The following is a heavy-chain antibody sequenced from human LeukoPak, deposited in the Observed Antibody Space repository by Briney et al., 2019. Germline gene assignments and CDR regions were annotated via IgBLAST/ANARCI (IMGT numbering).Heavy chain of an antibody. J-gene: IGHJ6*03. V-gene: IGHV3-30*02. Sequence: QPGGSLRLSCAASRFTFRSFGIHWVRQAPGKGLEWVAFIRDDGSNKYYADSVKGRFTISRDNSKNTLFLQMNSLRGEDTAVYYCAKDPSNYGSGFMDVWGKGTTVTVSS. CDR3: AKDPSNYGSGFMDV. D-gene: IGHD3-10*01. CDR2: IRDDGSNK. CDR1: RFTFRSFG.